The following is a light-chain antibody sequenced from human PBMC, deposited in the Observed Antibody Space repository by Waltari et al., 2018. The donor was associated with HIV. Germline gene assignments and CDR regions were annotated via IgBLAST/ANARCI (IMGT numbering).Light chain of an antibody. CDR3: QVWDGRGDPGI. V-gene: IGLV3-21*02. J-gene: IGLJ2*01. Sequence: SYELTQPPSVSVSPGQTARITCGGNNIAATKSVHWYRLNPGQAPVVVIYDDRDRPSGIPDRFSGSSSGDTATLTISRAEAGDEADYYCQVWDGRGDPGIFGGGTKLAVV. CDR1: NIAATKS. CDR2: DDR.